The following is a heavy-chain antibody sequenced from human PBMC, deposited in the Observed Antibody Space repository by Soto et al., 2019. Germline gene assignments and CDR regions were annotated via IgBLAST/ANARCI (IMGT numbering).Heavy chain of an antibody. CDR2: ISYDGSNK. J-gene: IGHJ6*02. V-gene: IGHV3-30-3*01. D-gene: IGHD6-6*01. CDR1: GFTSSSYA. Sequence: GRSLRLSCAASGFTSSSYAMHWVRQAPGKGREWVAVISYDGSNKYYADSVKGRFTISRDNSKNTLYRQMNSLRAEDTAVYYFARDNKPGYSSSSYYYYGMDVWGQGTTVTVSS. CDR3: ARDNKPGYSSSSYYYYGMDV.